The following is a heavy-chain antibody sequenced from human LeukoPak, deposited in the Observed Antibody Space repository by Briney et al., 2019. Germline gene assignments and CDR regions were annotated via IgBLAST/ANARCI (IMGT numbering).Heavy chain of an antibody. Sequence: SETLSLTCTVSGGXVTSYYWSWIRQPPGKGLEWIGYNSYVGSTDYNPSLKSRVTISVDASKNQFSLSLRSVTAADTAMYYCARHAGAWSFDYWGQGTLVTVSS. V-gene: IGHV4-59*02. CDR2: NSYVGST. J-gene: IGHJ4*02. CDR3: ARHAGAWSFDY. D-gene: IGHD6-19*01. CDR1: GGXVTSYY.